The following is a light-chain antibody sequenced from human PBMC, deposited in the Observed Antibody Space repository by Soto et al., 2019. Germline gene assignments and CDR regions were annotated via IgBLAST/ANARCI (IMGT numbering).Light chain of an antibody. Sequence: QSVLTQPASVSGSPGQSITISCTGTSSDVGGYNYVSWYQQHPGKAPKLMIYDVTNRPSGVSNRFSGSKFGNTASLTISGLQAEDEADYYCSSYTTSYTHVFGTGTKLTVL. J-gene: IGLJ1*01. CDR1: SSDVGGYNY. CDR2: DVT. V-gene: IGLV2-14*01. CDR3: SSYTTSYTHV.